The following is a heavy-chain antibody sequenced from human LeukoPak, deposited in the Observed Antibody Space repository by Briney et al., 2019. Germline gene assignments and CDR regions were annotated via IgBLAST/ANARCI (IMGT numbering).Heavy chain of an antibody. CDR1: GYTFTGYY. Sequence: ASVKVSCKASGYTFTGYYMHWARQAPGQGLEWMGWINPNSGGTNYAQKFQGRVTMTRDTSISTAYMELSRLRSDDTAVYYCARVERFGATVDYWGQGTLVTVSS. CDR3: ARVERFGATVDY. V-gene: IGHV1-2*02. D-gene: IGHD1-26*01. J-gene: IGHJ4*02. CDR2: INPNSGGT.